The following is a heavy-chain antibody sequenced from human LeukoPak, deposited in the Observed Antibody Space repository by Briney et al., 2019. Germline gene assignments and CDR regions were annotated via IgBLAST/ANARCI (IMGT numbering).Heavy chain of an antibody. V-gene: IGHV3-23*01. CDR3: ARGVDYYENSGTIDY. Sequence: GGSLRLSCAASGFTLSSYAMTWVRQAPGRGLEWVSSVDGGGGGTYYADSVKGRFTISRDNSKDTLYLQMNSLRAEDTAVYYCARGVDYYENSGTIDYWGQGTLVTVSS. CDR1: GFTLSSYA. D-gene: IGHD3-22*01. J-gene: IGHJ4*02. CDR2: VDGGGGGT.